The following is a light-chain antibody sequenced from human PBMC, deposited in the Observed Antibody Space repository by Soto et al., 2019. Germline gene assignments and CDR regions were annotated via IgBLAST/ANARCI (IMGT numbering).Light chain of an antibody. CDR2: EVS. J-gene: IGLJ3*02. V-gene: IGLV2-8*01. CDR1: SSDVGGYNY. CDR3: SSYAGSNNWV. Sequence: QSVLTQPPSASGSPGPAVTISCTGTSSDVGGYNYVSWYQQHPGKAPKLMIYEVSKRPSGVPDRFSGSKSGNTASLTVSGLQAEDEADYYCSSYAGSNNWVFGGGTTLTVL.